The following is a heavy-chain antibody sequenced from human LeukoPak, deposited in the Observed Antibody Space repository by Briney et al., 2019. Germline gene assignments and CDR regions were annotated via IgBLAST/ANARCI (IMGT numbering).Heavy chain of an antibody. V-gene: IGHV3-23*01. J-gene: IGHJ4*02. CDR3: ATKTFGGVIVTPLGL. D-gene: IGHD3-16*02. CDR1: GFTFSSYA. Sequence: PGGSLRLSCAASGFTFSSYAMSWVSQAPGKGLEWVSAISGSGGSTYYADSVKGRFTLSRDNSKNTLYLQMNSLRAEDTAGYCCATKTFGGVIVTPLGLGGQGTLVTVSS. CDR2: ISGSGGST.